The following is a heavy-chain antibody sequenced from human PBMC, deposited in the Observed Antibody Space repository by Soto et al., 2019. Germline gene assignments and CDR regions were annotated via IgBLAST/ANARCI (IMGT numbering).Heavy chain of an antibody. CDR3: ARDTGGGYYYYYGMDV. V-gene: IGHV4-59*01. J-gene: IGHJ6*02. CDR1: GGSISSYY. D-gene: IGHD3-16*01. Sequence: QVQLQESGPGLVKPSETLSLTCTVSGGSISSYYWSWIRQPPGKGLEWIGYIYYSGSTNYNPSLKSRVTISVVTSKNQFSLKLSSVTAADTAVYYCARDTGGGYYYYYGMDVWGQGTTVTVSS. CDR2: IYYSGST.